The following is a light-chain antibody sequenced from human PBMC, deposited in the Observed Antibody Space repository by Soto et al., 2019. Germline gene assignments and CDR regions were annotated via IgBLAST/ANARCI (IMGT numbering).Light chain of an antibody. J-gene: IGKJ2*01. V-gene: IGKV1-5*01. CDR3: QQYNSYLYT. CDR2: DAS. Sequence: DIQMTQSPSTLSASVGVRVTITCRASQSISSWLAWYQQKPGKAPKLLIYDASSLESGVPSRFSGSGSRTEFTLTISSLQPDDFATYYCQQYNSYLYTFGQGTKLEIK. CDR1: QSISSW.